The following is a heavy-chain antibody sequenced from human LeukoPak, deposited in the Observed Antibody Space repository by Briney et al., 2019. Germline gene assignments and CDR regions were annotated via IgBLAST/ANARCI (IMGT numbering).Heavy chain of an antibody. CDR2: ISGSGGST. CDR3: ARVQSSNYYYMDV. D-gene: IGHD6-13*01. Sequence: GGTLRLSCAASGFTFSSYGMSWVRQAPGKGLEWVSAISGSGGSTYYADSVKGRFTISRDNSKNTLYLQMNSLRAEDTAVYYCARVQSSNYYYMDVWGKGTTVTVSS. J-gene: IGHJ6*03. V-gene: IGHV3-23*01. CDR1: GFTFSSYG.